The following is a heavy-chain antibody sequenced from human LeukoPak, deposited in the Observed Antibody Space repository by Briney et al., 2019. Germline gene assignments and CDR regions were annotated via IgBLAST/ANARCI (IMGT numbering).Heavy chain of an antibody. V-gene: IGHV4-39*07. J-gene: IGHJ4*02. CDR3: AREREDSSSWSELFDFDY. CDR1: GGSISSSSYY. D-gene: IGHD6-13*01. CDR2: IYYSGST. Sequence: SETLSLTCTVSGGSISSSSYYWGWIRQPPGKGLEWIGSIYYSGSTYYNPSLKSRVTVSVDKSKNQFSLKLSSVTAADTAVYYCAREREDSSSWSELFDFDYWGQGTLVTVSS.